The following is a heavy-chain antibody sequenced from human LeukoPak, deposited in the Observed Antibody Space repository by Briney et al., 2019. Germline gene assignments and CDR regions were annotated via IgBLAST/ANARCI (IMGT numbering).Heavy chain of an antibody. J-gene: IGHJ4*02. CDR2: IYSGGST. CDR3: ARGDTAFGY. CDR1: GFTFSSYS. Sequence: GGSLRLSCAASGFTFSSYSMNWVRQAPGKGLEWVSVIYSGGSTYYADSVKGRFTISRDNSKNTLYLQMNSLRAEDTAVYYCARGDTAFGYWGQGTLVTVSS. V-gene: IGHV3-53*01. D-gene: IGHD5-18*01.